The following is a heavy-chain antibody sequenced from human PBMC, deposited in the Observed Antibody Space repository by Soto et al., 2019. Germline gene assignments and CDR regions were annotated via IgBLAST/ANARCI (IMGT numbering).Heavy chain of an antibody. Sequence: GASVKVSCKASGYTFTDYFMHWVRQAPGQGLEWMGWISPNSGDTSFAQKFQGRVTMTRDTSINTAYMELSRLRSDDMAVYYCVRGGERNTATHVKRPLDSWGQGTLVTVSS. V-gene: IGHV1-2*02. CDR1: GYTFTDYF. J-gene: IGHJ4*02. CDR3: VRGGERNTATHVKRPLDS. CDR2: ISPNSGDT. D-gene: IGHD3-16*01.